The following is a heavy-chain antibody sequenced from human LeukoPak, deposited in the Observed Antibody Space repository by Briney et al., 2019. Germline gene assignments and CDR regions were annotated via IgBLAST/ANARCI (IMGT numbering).Heavy chain of an antibody. V-gene: IGHV4-59*01. CDR1: GGLISSYY. CDR2: ISHSGST. J-gene: IGHJ5*02. Sequence: PSETLPLTCTVPGGLISSYYWSWMRQPPGKGLEWIGYISHSGSTSYKPSLKSRVTISVDTSKNQFSLKVKTVTAADTAVYYCARGPLRSGYHRPNWFDPWGQGTLVTVSS. CDR3: ARGPLRSGYHRPNWFDP. D-gene: IGHD3-3*01.